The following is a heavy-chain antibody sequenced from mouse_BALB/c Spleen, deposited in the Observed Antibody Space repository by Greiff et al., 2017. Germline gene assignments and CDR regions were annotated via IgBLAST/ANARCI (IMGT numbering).Heavy chain of an antibody. V-gene: IGHV5-17*02. J-gene: IGHJ1*01. D-gene: IGHD1-2*01. CDR3: ARELRLRYFDV. CDR2: ISSGSSTI. CDR1: GFTFSSFG. Sequence: EVNLVESGGGLVQPGGSRKLSCAASGFTFSSFGMHWVRQAPEKGLEWVAYISSGSSTIYYADTVKGRFTISRDNPKNTLCLQMTSLRSEDTAMYYCARELRLRYFDVWGAGTTVTVSS.